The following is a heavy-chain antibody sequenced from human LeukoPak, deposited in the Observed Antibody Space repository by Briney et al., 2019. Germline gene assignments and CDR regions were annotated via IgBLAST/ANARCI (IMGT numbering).Heavy chain of an antibody. CDR1: GFTFDDYA. V-gene: IGHV3-9*01. Sequence: GGSLRLSCAASGFTFDDYAMHWVRQAPGKGLEWVSGISWNSGSIGYTDSVKGRFTISRDNAKNSLYLQMNSLRAEDTALYYCAIYYDSSGYLDYWGQGTLVTVSS. J-gene: IGHJ4*02. CDR2: ISWNSGSI. D-gene: IGHD3-22*01. CDR3: AIYYDSSGYLDY.